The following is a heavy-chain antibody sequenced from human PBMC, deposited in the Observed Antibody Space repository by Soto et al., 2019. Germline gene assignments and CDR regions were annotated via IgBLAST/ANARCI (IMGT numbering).Heavy chain of an antibody. CDR3: VHRRDGYNSAFFDY. V-gene: IGHV1-69*01. Sequence: QVQLVQSGAEVKKPGSSVKVSCNASGGTFSSYAFSWVRQAPGQGLEWMGGIIRIFHTPTYAQKFQGRVTITADESTSTAYMELITLRSYDTAVYYCVHRRDGYNSAFFDYWGQGTLVTVSS. J-gene: IGHJ4*02. CDR1: GGTFSSYA. D-gene: IGHD5-12*01. CDR2: IIRIFHTP.